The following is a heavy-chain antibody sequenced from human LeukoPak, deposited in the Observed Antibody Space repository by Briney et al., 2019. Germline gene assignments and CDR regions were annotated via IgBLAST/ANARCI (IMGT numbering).Heavy chain of an antibody. CDR3: AREELPEYSGSYRTDY. CDR2: ISSSGSTI. V-gene: IGHV3-48*03. Sequence: GSLRLSCEGSGFSFSSYWMTWVRQAPGKGLEWVSYISSSGSTIYYADSVKGRFTISRDNAKNSLYLQMNSLRAEDTAVYYCAREELPEYSGSYRTDYWGQGTLVTVSS. J-gene: IGHJ4*02. D-gene: IGHD1-26*01. CDR1: GFSFSSYW.